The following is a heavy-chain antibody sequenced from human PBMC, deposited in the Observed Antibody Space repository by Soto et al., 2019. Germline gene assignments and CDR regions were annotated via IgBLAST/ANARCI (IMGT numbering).Heavy chain of an antibody. D-gene: IGHD4-17*01. CDR2: INSDGSHT. Sequence: EVQLVESGGGLVQPGGSLRLSCAASGFTFFAYWIHWVRQVPGKGLVWVSRINSDGSHTSYADSVRGRFTISRDNSKNTVYLQMNSLTAEDTAVSYCAKEGDHGDYAGENWFDSWGQGSLVTVSS. CDR1: GFTFFAYW. V-gene: IGHV3-74*01. J-gene: IGHJ5*01. CDR3: AKEGDHGDYAGENWFDS.